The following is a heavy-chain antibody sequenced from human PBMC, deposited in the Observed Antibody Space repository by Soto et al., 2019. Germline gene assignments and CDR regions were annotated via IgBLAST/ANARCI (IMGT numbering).Heavy chain of an antibody. CDR1: GFTFSSYS. V-gene: IGHV3-48*02. J-gene: IGHJ4*02. CDR3: AREGPFSYGSGSYV. D-gene: IGHD3-10*01. Sequence: EVQLVESWGGLVQPGGSLRLSCAASGFTFSSYSMNWVRQAPGKGLEWVSYISSSSSTIYYADAVKGRFTISRDNAKNSLYLQMNSLRDEDTAVYYCAREGPFSYGSGSYVWGQGTLVTVSS. CDR2: ISSSSSTI.